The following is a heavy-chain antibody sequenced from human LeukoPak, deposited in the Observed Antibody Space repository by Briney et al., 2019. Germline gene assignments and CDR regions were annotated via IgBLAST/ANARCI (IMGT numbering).Heavy chain of an antibody. V-gene: IGHV3-7*01. CDR2: INQDGSEK. D-gene: IGHD3-16*01. CDR1: GFTFSSYW. J-gene: IGHJ6*04. CDR3: ARGGGGMDV. Sequence: PGGSLRLSCAASGFTFSSYWMSWVRQAPGKGLEWVANINQDGSEKYYVDSVKGRFTISRDNAKHSLYLQMNTLRAEDTAVYHCARGGGGMDVWGKGTTVTVSS.